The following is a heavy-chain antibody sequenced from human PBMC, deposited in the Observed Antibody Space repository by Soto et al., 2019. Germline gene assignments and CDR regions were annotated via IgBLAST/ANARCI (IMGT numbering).Heavy chain of an antibody. V-gene: IGHV3-21*01. CDR1: GFTFSSYS. D-gene: IGHD3-9*01. Sequence: PGGSLRLSCAASGFTFSSYSMNWVRQAPGKGLEWVSSISSSSSYIYYADSVKGRFTISRDNAKNSLYLQMNSLRAEDTAVYYCARWRILSPIPHGMDVWGQGTTVTVSS. J-gene: IGHJ6*02. CDR2: ISSSSSYI. CDR3: ARWRILSPIPHGMDV.